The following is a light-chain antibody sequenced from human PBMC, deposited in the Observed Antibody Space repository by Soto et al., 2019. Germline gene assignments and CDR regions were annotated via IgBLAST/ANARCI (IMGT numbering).Light chain of an antibody. CDR3: QQSYTNQT. CDR2: AAS. V-gene: IGKV1-39*01. Sequence: DVQLTQSPSSLSVFVGDSVTVTCRASQNIITYLHWYHQKPGEAPTILINAASTLQSGVQSRFSGSGSVTDFPLTMNHHQHKYVGSYYCQQSYTNQTFGQGNTVEIK. J-gene: IGKJ1*01. CDR1: QNIITY.